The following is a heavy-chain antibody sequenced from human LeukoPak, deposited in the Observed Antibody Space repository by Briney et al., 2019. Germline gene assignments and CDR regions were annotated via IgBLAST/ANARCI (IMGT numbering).Heavy chain of an antibody. D-gene: IGHD3-22*01. Sequence: ASVKVSCTVSGYTLTELSMHWVRQAPGKGLEWMGGFDPEDGETIYAQKFQGRVTMTEDTSTDTAYMELSSLRSEDTAVYYCATRVYYDSSGYYFDYWGQGTLVTVSS. CDR2: FDPEDGET. J-gene: IGHJ4*02. CDR1: GYTLTELS. CDR3: ATRVYYDSSGYYFDY. V-gene: IGHV1-24*01.